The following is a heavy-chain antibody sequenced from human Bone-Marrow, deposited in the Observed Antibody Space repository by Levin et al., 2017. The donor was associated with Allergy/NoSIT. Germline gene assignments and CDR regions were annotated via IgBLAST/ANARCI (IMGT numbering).Heavy chain of an antibody. CDR3: ASQKITYSSSWYRLGAFDS. CDR1: GFTFSSYA. V-gene: IGHV3-23*01. CDR2: ISGSGGST. J-gene: IGHJ3*02. Sequence: GGSLRLSCAASGFTFSSYAMSWVRQAPGKGLEWVSAISGSGGSTYYADSVKGRFTISRDNSKNTLYLQMNSLRAEDTAVYYCASQKITYSSSWYRLGAFDSWGQGTMVTVSS. D-gene: IGHD6-13*01.